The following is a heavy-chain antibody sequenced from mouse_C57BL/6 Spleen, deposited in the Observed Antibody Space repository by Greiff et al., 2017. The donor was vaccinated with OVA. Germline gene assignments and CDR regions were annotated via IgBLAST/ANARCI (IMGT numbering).Heavy chain of an antibody. CDR3: TRDPGTGYFDY. CDR1: GFTFSSYA. J-gene: IGHJ2*01. D-gene: IGHD4-1*01. Sequence: EVKLMESGEGLVKPGGSLKLSCAASGFTFSSYAMSWVRQTPEKRLEWVAYISSGGDYIYYADTVKGRITISRDNARNTLYLQMSSLKSEDTAMYYCTRDPGTGYFDYWGQGTTLTVSS. V-gene: IGHV5-9-1*02. CDR2: ISSGGDYI.